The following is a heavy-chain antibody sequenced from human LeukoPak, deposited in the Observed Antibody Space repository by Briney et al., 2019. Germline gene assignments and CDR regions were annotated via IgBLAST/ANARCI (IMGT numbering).Heavy chain of an antibody. V-gene: IGHV1-2*02. J-gene: IGHJ4*02. Sequence: ASVKVSCKASGYTFTGYYMHWVRQAPGQGLEWMGWINPNSGGTNYAQKFQGRVTMTRDTSISTAYMELRSLRSDDTAVYYCVRDSLHPEMMTFGGLIVTLDYWGQGTLVTVSS. CDR2: INPNSGGT. D-gene: IGHD3-16*02. CDR1: GYTFTGYY. CDR3: VRDSLHPEMMTFGGLIVTLDY.